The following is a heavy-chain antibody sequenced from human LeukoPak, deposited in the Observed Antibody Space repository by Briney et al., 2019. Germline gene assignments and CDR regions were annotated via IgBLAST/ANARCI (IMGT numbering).Heavy chain of an antibody. CDR1: GGSISSYY. CDR3: ATDGRGLVPYYFDF. J-gene: IGHJ4*02. D-gene: IGHD3-10*02. CDR2: IYYSGST. Sequence: SETLSLTCAVSGGSISSYYWNWIRQPPGKGLEWIGYIYYSGSTNYNPSLKSRVTISIDTSKNQLSLQLSSVTAADTAVYSCATDGRGLVPYYFDFWGQGTLVTVSS. V-gene: IGHV4-59*01.